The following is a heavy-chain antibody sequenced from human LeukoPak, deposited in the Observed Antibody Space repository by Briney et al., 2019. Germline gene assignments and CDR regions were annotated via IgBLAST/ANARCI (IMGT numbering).Heavy chain of an antibody. V-gene: IGHV3-33*01. Sequence: GALRLSCAASGFTFSSYGMHSVRQAPGKGLEWVAVIWYDGSNKYYADSVKGRFTISRDNSKNTLYLQMNSLRAEDTAVYYCARDKAGTTRGYFDYWGQGTLVTVSS. D-gene: IGHD1-7*01. CDR2: IWYDGSNK. CDR1: GFTFSSYG. J-gene: IGHJ4*02. CDR3: ARDKAGTTRGYFDY.